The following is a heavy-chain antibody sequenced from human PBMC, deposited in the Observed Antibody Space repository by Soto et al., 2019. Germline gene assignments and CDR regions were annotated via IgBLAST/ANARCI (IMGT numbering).Heavy chain of an antibody. Sequence: QVKLQESGPGLATPSGTLSLTCAVSGVSISSGNWWTWVRQSPQRGLEYIGEIFHDGTANYYPSFERRVAISVDTSKNQFSMKLTSVTAADTALYFCARIVYDTRLNYMYFDFWGQGTLVTVSS. CDR2: IFHDGTA. CDR1: GVSISSGNW. CDR3: ARIVYDTRLNYMYFDF. J-gene: IGHJ4*02. V-gene: IGHV4-4*02. D-gene: IGHD3-10*01.